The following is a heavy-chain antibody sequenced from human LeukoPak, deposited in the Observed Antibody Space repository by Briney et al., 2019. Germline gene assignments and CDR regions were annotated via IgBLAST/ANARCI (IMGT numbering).Heavy chain of an antibody. V-gene: IGHV4-4*07. D-gene: IGHD2-15*01. CDR1: GGSISSYY. Sequence: PSETLSLTCTVSGGSISSYYWSWIRQPAGKGLEWIGRIYTSGSTNYNPSLKSRVTISVDTSKNQFSLKLSSVTAADTAVYYCARDLAGYCSGGSCYSGRWFDPWGQGTLVTVSS. J-gene: IGHJ5*02. CDR3: ARDLAGYCSGGSCYSGRWFDP. CDR2: IYTSGST.